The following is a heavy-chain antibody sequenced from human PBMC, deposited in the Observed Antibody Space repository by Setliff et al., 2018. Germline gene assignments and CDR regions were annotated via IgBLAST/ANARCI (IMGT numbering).Heavy chain of an antibody. Sequence: SETLSLTCSVSGDSICDNYWSWIRQSPGRGLEWIAYISYTGSTNYNPSLKSRVTISLDTSKNQFSLKLSSVTAADTAVYYCARDQYTSGWYGPPESYFDCWGLGILVTVSS. D-gene: IGHD6-19*01. J-gene: IGHJ4*01. CDR3: ARDQYTSGWYGPPESYFDC. CDR1: GDSICDNY. CDR2: ISYTGST. V-gene: IGHV4-59*01.